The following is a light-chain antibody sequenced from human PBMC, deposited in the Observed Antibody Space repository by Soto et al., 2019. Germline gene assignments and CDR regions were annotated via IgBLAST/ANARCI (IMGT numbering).Light chain of an antibody. J-gene: IGKJ1*01. CDR3: LQHNNYTWT. CDR1: QGIRND. CDR2: VAS. Sequence: DIQMTQSPSSLSASVGDRVTITCRTSQGIRNDVGWYQQKPGQDPKRLIYVASRLESGVPSRFSGSGFGTEFTLTISRLQTEDFATYYCLQHNNYTWTFGQGTKVDIK. V-gene: IGKV1-17*01.